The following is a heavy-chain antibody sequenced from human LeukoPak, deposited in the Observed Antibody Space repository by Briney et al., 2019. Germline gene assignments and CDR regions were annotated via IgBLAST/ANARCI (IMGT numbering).Heavy chain of an antibody. J-gene: IGHJ5*02. Sequence: SETLSLTCSVSGYSISGGYYWGWIRQPPGKGLEWIGNMFHSGSSFYNPSLKSRVTISVDTSKNQFSLMLNSVTAADTAVYYCAKIDYGGNGFDPWGQGTLVTVSS. CDR2: MFHSGSS. D-gene: IGHD4-23*01. CDR1: GYSISGGYY. V-gene: IGHV4-38-2*02. CDR3: AKIDYGGNGFDP.